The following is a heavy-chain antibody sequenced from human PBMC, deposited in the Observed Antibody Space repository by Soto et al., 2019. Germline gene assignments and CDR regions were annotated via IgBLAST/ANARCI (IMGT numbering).Heavy chain of an antibody. CDR3: TTDLFSVVVPASDY. CDR2: IKSKTDGGTT. D-gene: IGHD2-2*01. CDR1: GFTFSNAW. Sequence: GGSLRLSCAASGFTFSNAWMSWVRQAPGKGLEWVGRIKSKTDGGTTDYAAPVKGRFTISRDDSKNTLYLQMNSLKTEDTAVYYCTTDLFSVVVPASDYWGQGTLVTVSS. J-gene: IGHJ4*02. V-gene: IGHV3-15*01.